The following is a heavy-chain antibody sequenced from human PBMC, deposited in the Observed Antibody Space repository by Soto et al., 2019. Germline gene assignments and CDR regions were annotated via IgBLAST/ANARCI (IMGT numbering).Heavy chain of an antibody. D-gene: IGHD4-17*01. Sequence: SETLSLTCTVSGGTISSWYWSWIRQPPGKGLEWIGYIYYSGSTNCNPSLKSRVTISVDTSKNQFSLKLSSVTAADTAVYYCARDLHDYGDYVNYYHGMDVWGQGTTVTVSS. J-gene: IGHJ6*01. CDR2: IYYSGST. CDR3: ARDLHDYGDYVNYYHGMDV. V-gene: IGHV4-59*01. CDR1: GGTISSWY.